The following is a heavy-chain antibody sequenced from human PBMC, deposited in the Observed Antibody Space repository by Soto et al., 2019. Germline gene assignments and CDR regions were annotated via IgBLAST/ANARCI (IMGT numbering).Heavy chain of an antibody. J-gene: IGHJ4*02. CDR1: GFTFSSYG. CDR2: ISYDGSNK. Sequence: QVQLVESGGGVVQPGRPLRLSCAASGFTFSSYGMHWVRQAPGKGLEWVAVISYDGSNKYYADSVKGRFTISRDNSKNTLYLQMNSLRAEDTAVYYCAKDLLVAAMNGAVDYWGQGTLVTVSS. CDR3: AKDLLVAAMNGAVDY. V-gene: IGHV3-30*18. D-gene: IGHD2-15*01.